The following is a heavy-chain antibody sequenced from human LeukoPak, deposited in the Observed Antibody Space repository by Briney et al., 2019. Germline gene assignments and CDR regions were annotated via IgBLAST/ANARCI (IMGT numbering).Heavy chain of an antibody. Sequence: GGSLRLSCVASGFTFSSYSMKWVRQAPGKGLEWVSSISSSSSYIDYADSVKGRFTISRDNAKNTLYLQMNSLRAEDTAVYYCAKVIRRYCSSTSCWDYYYGMDVWGQGTTVTVSS. V-gene: IGHV3-21*04. J-gene: IGHJ6*02. CDR1: GFTFSSYS. CDR2: ISSSSSYI. CDR3: AKVIRRYCSSTSCWDYYYGMDV. D-gene: IGHD2-2*01.